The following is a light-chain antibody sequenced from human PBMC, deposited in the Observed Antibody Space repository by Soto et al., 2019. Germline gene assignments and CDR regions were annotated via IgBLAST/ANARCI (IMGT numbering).Light chain of an antibody. CDR3: QQRTNRLT. J-gene: IGKJ4*01. CDR2: GAS. V-gene: IGKV3-15*01. Sequence: DIVKTQSPATLSVSPGERDTLSCRTSQSVSSSFAWYQQKPGQAPSLLIYGASIRATGIPARLSGSGSGTDFTLTISSLEPEDSAVYYCQQRTNRLTFGGGTKVDIK. CDR1: QSVSSS.